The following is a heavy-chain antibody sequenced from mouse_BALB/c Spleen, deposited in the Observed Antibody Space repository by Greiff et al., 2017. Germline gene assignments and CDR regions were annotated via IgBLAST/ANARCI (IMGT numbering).Heavy chain of an antibody. CDR1: GYTFTSYW. Sequence: LQQPGSELVRPGASVKLSCKASGYTFTSYWMHWVKQRPGQGLEWIGNIYPGSGSTNYDEKFKSKATLTVDTSSSTAYMQLSSLTSEDSAVYYCTRRLFAYWGQGTLVTVSA. V-gene: IGHV1S22*01. CDR2: IYPGSGST. CDR3: TRRLFAY. J-gene: IGHJ3*01.